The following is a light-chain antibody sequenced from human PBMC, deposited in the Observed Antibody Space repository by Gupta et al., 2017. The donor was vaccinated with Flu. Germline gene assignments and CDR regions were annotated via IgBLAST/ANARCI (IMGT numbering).Light chain of an antibody. CDR1: SSDIGGYNY. Sequence: QSALTQPPSASGSPGQSVTISCTGTSSDIGGYNYVSWYQQYPGKAPKLFIYEVTKRPSGVPDRVSGSKSGNTASLTVSGLQPEDEAHYFCSSYADNNNLLFGGGTKVTVL. CDR2: EVT. J-gene: IGLJ2*01. CDR3: SSYADNNNLL. V-gene: IGLV2-8*01.